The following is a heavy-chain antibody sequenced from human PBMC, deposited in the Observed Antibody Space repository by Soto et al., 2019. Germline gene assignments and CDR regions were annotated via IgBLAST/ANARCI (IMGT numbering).Heavy chain of an antibody. Sequence: PGVSLRLSCAASGFTFSNYAMNWVRQAPGKGLEWVSGISGGSGDSTFYADSVKGRFTISRDNSKNTLHLQMNSLRTEDTAVYYCAKNQPSWATRAAFDYWGQGTLVTSPQ. D-gene: IGHD2-2*01. CDR3: AKNQPSWATRAAFDY. J-gene: IGHJ4*02. V-gene: IGHV3-23*01. CDR2: ISGGSGDST. CDR1: GFTFSNYA.